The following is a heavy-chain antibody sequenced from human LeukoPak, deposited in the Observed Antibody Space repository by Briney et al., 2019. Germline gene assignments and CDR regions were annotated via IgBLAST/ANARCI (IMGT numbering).Heavy chain of an antibody. CDR1: GGSFSGYY. CDR2: INHSGST. Sequence: SETLSLTCAVYGGSFSGYYWSWIRQPPGKGLEWIGEINHSGSTNYNPSLKSRVTISVDTSKNQFSLKLSSVTAADTAVYYCARRLDILTGPRRRYFDLWGRGTLVTVSS. D-gene: IGHD3-9*01. V-gene: IGHV4-34*01. CDR3: ARRLDILTGPRRRYFDL. J-gene: IGHJ2*01.